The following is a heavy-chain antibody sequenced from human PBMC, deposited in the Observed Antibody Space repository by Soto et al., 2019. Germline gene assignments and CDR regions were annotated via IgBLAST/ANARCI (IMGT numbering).Heavy chain of an antibody. CDR3: ARRFHVEMATAYLDAFDI. D-gene: IGHD5-18*01. Sequence: QLQLQESGSGLVKPSQTLSLTCAVSGGSISSGGYSWSWIRQPPGKGLEWIGYIYHSGSTYYNPSSKSRVTISVDRSKKQFSLKLSSVTAADTAVYYCARRFHVEMATAYLDAFDIWGQGTMVTVSS. CDR2: IYHSGST. CDR1: GGSISSGGYS. V-gene: IGHV4-30-2*01. J-gene: IGHJ3*02.